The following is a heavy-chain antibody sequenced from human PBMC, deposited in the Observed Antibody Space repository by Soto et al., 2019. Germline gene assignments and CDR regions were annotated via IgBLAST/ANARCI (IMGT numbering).Heavy chain of an antibody. CDR2: IDSNGGT. J-gene: IGHJ6*02. D-gene: IGHD3-10*01. V-gene: IGHV4-59*08. CDR3: VRQGFGGRHGLVDV. Sequence: QVQLQESGPGLVKPSETLSLTCTVSDDSSSNYKWSWIRQPPGRRLEWICFIDSNGGTSYNPSRQRPATKSIALSTKQIFLKLSSWTLADTAVYYCVRQGFGGRHGLVDVWGQGATVTVSS. CDR1: DDSSSNYK.